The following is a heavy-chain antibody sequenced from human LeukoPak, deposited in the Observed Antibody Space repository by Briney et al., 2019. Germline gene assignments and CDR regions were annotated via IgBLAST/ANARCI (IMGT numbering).Heavy chain of an antibody. Sequence: GGSLRLSCAASGFTFSSYAMSWVRQAPGKGLGWVSGISGSGGSTYYADSVKGRFTISRDNSKNTLYLQMNSLRAEDTAVYYCAKDPYYDFWSGYYYFDLWGQGTLVTVSS. CDR2: ISGSGGST. V-gene: IGHV3-23*01. D-gene: IGHD3-3*01. CDR1: GFTFSSYA. CDR3: AKDPYYDFWSGYYYFDL. J-gene: IGHJ4*02.